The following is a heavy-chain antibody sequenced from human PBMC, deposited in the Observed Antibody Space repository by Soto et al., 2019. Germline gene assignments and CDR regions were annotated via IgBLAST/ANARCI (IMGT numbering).Heavy chain of an antibody. CDR2: IYYRGST. V-gene: IGHV4-30-4*01. J-gene: IGHJ5*02. D-gene: IGHD3-10*01. Sequence: SETLSPTCTVSGGSISTGDYYWGWVRQPPGQRLEWLGSIYYRGSTYYNPSLKSRVTISVDTSKNQVSLKLSSVTAADTAVYYCARARKDTMVRGVIIGPTGWFDPWGQGTLVTVSS. CDR3: ARARKDTMVRGVIIGPTGWFDP. CDR1: GGSISTGDYY.